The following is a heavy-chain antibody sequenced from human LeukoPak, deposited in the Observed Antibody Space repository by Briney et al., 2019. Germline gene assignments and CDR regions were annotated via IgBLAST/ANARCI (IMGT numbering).Heavy chain of an antibody. CDR3: AKDGYCSSTSCYGYYYMDV. J-gene: IGHJ6*03. Sequence: GGSLRLSCAASGFTFSSYGMHWVRQAPGKGLEWVAFIRYDGSNKYYADSVKGRFTISRDSSKNTLYVQMNSLRAEDTAVYYCAKDGYCSSTSCYGYYYMDVWGKGTTVTVSS. D-gene: IGHD2-2*03. CDR1: GFTFSSYG. V-gene: IGHV3-30*02. CDR2: IRYDGSNK.